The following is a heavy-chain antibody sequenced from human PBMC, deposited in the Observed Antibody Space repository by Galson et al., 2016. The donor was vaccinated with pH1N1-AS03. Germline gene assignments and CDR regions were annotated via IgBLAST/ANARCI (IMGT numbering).Heavy chain of an antibody. J-gene: IGHJ4*02. CDR3: ASEVATSFDY. Sequence: SVKVSCKASGGTFSSYAINWVRQAPGQGLEWMGRIIPALGTPNYTQRFQGRVTITADESTSTAYMDLSSLRSEDTAVYFCASEVATSFDYWGQGTLVTVSS. D-gene: IGHD5-12*01. V-gene: IGHV1-69*11. CDR2: IIPALGTP. CDR1: GGTFSSYA.